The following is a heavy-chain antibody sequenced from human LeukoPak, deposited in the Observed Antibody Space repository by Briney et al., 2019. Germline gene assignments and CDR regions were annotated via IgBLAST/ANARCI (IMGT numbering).Heavy chain of an antibody. J-gene: IGHJ4*02. Sequence: SGTLSLTCTVSGGSISSYYWSWIPQPPGKGPEWIGYFYYSGSTNYNPSLKSRVSISVDTSMNQFSLKLSSVTAADTAVYYCARGGDFWSGYPDYYFDYWGQGTLVTVSS. V-gene: IGHV4-59*01. D-gene: IGHD3-3*01. CDR3: ARGGDFWSGYPDYYFDY. CDR1: GGSISSYY. CDR2: FYYSGST.